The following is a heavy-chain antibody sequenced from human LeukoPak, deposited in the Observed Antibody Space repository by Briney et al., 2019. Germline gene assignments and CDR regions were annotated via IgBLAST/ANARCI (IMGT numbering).Heavy chain of an antibody. CDR3: ARGATYYYDSSGYPRDDAFDI. Sequence: GRSLRLSCAASGFTFSSYGMHWVRQAPGKGLEWVAVISYDGSNKYYADSVKGRFTISRDNSKNTLYLQMNSLRAEDTAVYYCARGATYYYDSSGYPRDDAFDIWGQGTMVTVSS. J-gene: IGHJ3*02. D-gene: IGHD3-22*01. V-gene: IGHV3-33*05. CDR2: ISYDGSNK. CDR1: GFTFSSYG.